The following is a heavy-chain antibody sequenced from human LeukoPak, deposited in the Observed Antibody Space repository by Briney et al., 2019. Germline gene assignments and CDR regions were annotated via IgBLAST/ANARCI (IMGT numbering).Heavy chain of an antibody. CDR1: GGSISRSYW. Sequence: SGTLSLTCALSGGSISRSYWGSWVRQGPGKGLDRIGVVYHSGSTNYNPAPKSRVTISVDKSKTQFSLKLSSVTAADTAVYYCAGSGYSGYGPWAFPVGNWGQGTLVTGSS. J-gene: IGHJ4*02. D-gene: IGHD5-12*01. CDR2: VYHSGST. CDR3: AGSGYSGYGPWAFPVGN. V-gene: IGHV4-4*02.